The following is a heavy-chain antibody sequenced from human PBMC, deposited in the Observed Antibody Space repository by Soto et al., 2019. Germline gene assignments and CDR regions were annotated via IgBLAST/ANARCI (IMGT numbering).Heavy chain of an antibody. D-gene: IGHD3-10*01. Sequence: SETLSLTXTVSGGSISSHYWTWIRQPPGKGLEWIGYIFSNGRANYNPSLESRVTISVDTSKNQVSLKLRSVTAADTAMYYCARGGDNSPWYYSLWGQGTLVTVSS. V-gene: IGHV4-59*11. J-gene: IGHJ4*02. CDR1: GGSISSHY. CDR2: IFSNGRA. CDR3: ARGGDNSPWYYSL.